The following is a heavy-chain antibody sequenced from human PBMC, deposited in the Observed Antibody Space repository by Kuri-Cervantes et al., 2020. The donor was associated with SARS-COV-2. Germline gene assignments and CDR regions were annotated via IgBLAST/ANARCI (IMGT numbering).Heavy chain of an antibody. CDR3: AKSSGIFMIYATRTAFDH. J-gene: IGHJ4*02. Sequence: LSLTCAASVFTFSDYYMSWNRQAPGKGLEWVSYISSSGSTIYYADSVKGRFTISRDYSRDTLYLQMNSLRAEDTAVYYCAKSSGIFMIYATRTAFDHWGQGTLVTVSS. D-gene: IGHD2-8*01. V-gene: IGHV3-11*04. CDR2: ISSSGSTI. CDR1: VFTFSDYY.